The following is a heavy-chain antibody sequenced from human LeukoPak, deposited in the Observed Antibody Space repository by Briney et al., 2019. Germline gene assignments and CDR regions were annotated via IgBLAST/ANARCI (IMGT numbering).Heavy chain of an antibody. V-gene: IGHV1-18*01. J-gene: IGHJ4*01. Sequence: AAVKVSCKASGYPFNNFGLTWVRQAPGLGLEWRGWISAYNGNTHYAQKFRGRLTLTTETSTSTAYLELRSLKSDDTAVYYCARDRVGGDLTGVSLYWGQGALVTVSS. CDR1: GYPFNNFG. CDR2: ISAYNGNT. D-gene: IGHD4-17*01. CDR3: ARDRVGGDLTGVSLY.